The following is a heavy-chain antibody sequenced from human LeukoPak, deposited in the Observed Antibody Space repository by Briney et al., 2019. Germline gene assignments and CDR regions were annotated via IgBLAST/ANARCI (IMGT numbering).Heavy chain of an antibody. CDR3: ARTHSSSLIWFDP. CDR1: DDSISDYY. D-gene: IGHD6-13*01. J-gene: IGHJ5*02. CDR2: ISYSGSA. V-gene: IGHV4-59*01. Sequence: PSETLSLTCTVSDDSISDYYWSWIRQPPGKGLEWIGYISYSGSANYNPSLKSRVTISLDTSKYQFSLKLTSVTTADTAVFYCARTHSSSLIWFDPWGQGTLVIVSS.